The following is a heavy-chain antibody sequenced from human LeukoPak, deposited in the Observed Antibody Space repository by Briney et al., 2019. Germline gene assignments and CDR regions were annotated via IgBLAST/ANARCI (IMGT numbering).Heavy chain of an antibody. V-gene: IGHV3-23*01. CDR1: GFTFSSYA. Sequence: PGGSLRLSCAASGFTFSSYAMSWVRQAPGKGLEWVSAISGSGGSTYYADSVKGRFTISRDNSKNTLYLQMNSLGAEDTAVYYCAKESCSSTSCYYNWFDPWGQGTLVTVSS. CDR3: AKESCSSTSCYYNWFDP. J-gene: IGHJ5*02. CDR2: ISGSGGST. D-gene: IGHD2-2*01.